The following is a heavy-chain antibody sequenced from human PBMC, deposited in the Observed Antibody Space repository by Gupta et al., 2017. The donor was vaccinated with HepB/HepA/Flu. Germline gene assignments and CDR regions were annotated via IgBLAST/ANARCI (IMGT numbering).Heavy chain of an antibody. CDR2: IKQDGSEK. D-gene: IGHD5-12*01. CDR1: GFTFSSYW. J-gene: IGHJ4*02. V-gene: IGHV3-7*01. CDR3: ARAYSGYGIFDY. Sequence: EVQLVESGGGLVQPGGSLRLSCAASGFTFSSYWMSWGGQATGKGLEWVANIKQDGSEKYYVDSVKGRFTSSRDNAKNSLYLQMNSLRAEDTAVYYCARAYSGYGIFDYWGQGTLVTGSS.